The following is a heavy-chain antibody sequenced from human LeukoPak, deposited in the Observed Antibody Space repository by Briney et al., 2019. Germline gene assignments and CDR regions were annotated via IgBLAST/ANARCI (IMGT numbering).Heavy chain of an antibody. CDR1: GGSISSGGYY. D-gene: IGHD3-9*01. Sequence: PSETLSLTCTVSGGSISSGGYYWSWIRQHPGKGLEWIGYIYYSGSTYYNPSLKSRVTISVDTPKNQFSLKLSSVTAADTAVYYCAREAYYDILTGYSPHYFDYWGQGTLVTVSS. CDR3: AREAYYDILTGYSPHYFDY. CDR2: IYYSGST. V-gene: IGHV4-31*03. J-gene: IGHJ4*02.